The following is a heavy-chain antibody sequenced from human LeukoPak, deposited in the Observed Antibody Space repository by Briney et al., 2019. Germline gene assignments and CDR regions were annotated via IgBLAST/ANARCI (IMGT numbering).Heavy chain of an antibody. CDR2: ISDPHSGSET. CDR1: GFTFSSYT. V-gene: IGHV3-23*01. CDR3: TTRLQTHFDY. D-gene: IGHD4-11*01. Sequence: VGSLRLSCAASGFTFSSYTMNWVRQALGQGLEWVSTISDPHSGSETHYADSVKGRFTISRDDSQNTLYLQMDSLRAEDTAVYYCTTRLQTHFDYWGQGTQVTVSS. J-gene: IGHJ4*02.